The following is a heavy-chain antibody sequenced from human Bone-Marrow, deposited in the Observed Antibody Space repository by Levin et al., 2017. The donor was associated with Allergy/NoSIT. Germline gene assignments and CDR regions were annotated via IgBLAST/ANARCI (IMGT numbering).Heavy chain of an antibody. Sequence: QPGGSLRLSCAASGFSFSGYWMHWVRQVPGKGLEWVSRIDEGGGRIDYADSVKGRFTISRDNAKNTLYLQTTNLRAEDTALYYCARDSSAAGLDYWGQGTLVTVSS. V-gene: IGHV3-74*01. CDR1: GFSFSGYW. D-gene: IGHD6-13*01. J-gene: IGHJ4*02. CDR3: ARDSSAAGLDY. CDR2: IDEGGGRI.